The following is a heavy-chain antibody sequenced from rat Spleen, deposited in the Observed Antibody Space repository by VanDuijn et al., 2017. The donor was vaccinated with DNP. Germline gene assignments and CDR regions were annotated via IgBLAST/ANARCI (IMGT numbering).Heavy chain of an antibody. CDR1: GYSITSNY. D-gene: IGHD1-6*01. Sequence: EVQLQESGPGLVKPSQSLSLTCSVTGYSITSNYWGWIRKFPGNKMEWIGHISYSGSTSYNPSLKSRISITNDTSKNQFFLQLNSVTTEDTATYYCARYPGYVYYGLGSYYFDYWGQGVMVTVSS. CDR2: ISYSGST. J-gene: IGHJ2*01. V-gene: IGHV3-1*01. CDR3: ARYPGYVYYGLGSYYFDY.